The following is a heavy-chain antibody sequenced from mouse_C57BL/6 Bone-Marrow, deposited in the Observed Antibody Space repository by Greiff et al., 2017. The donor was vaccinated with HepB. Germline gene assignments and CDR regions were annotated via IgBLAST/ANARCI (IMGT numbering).Heavy chain of an antibody. Sequence: EVKLVESGEGLVKPGGSLKLSCAASGFTFSSYAISWVRQTPEKRLEWVAYISSGGDYIYYADTVKGRFTISRDNARNTLYLQMSSLKSEDTAMYYCTRFDYYGSSSRFADWGQGTLVTVSA. V-gene: IGHV5-9-1*02. CDR2: ISSGGDYI. J-gene: IGHJ3*01. D-gene: IGHD1-1*01. CDR3: TRFDYYGSSSRFAD. CDR1: GFTFSSYA.